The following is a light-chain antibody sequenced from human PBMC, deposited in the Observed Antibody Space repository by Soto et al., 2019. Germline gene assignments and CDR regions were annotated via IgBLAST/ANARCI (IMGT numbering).Light chain of an antibody. V-gene: IGLV3-27*01. Sequence: SYELTQPSSVSVSPGQTARITXSGDVLAKKYARWFQQKPGQAPVLVIYKDSERPSGIPERFSGSSSGTTVTLTISGAQVXXXXDYYXYSAADNNLVFGGGTKLTVL. CDR3: YSAADNNLV. CDR1: VLAKKY. J-gene: IGLJ3*02. CDR2: KDS.